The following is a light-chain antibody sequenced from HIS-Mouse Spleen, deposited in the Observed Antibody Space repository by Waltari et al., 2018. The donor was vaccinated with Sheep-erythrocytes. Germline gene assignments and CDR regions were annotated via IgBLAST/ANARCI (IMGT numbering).Light chain of an antibody. CDR3: CSYAGSSTPWV. CDR1: SSDVGGYNR. CDR2: EGS. Sequence: QSALNQPPSLSGSPGPSITPPCTGCSSDVGGYNRLSWYQQHPGKAPKLMIYEGSKRPSGVSNRFYGSKSGNTASLTISGLQAEDEADYYCCSYAGSSTPWVFGGGTKLTVL. V-gene: IGLV2-23*01. J-gene: IGLJ3*02.